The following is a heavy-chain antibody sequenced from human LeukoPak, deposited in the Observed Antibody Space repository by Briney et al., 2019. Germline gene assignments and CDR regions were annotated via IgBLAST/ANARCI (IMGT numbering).Heavy chain of an antibody. CDR1: GFTFSRNA. D-gene: IGHD2-15*01. V-gene: IGHV3-23*01. J-gene: IGHJ6*03. Sequence: GGSLRLSCAASGFTFSRNAMHWVRQAPGKGLEWVSAISGSGGTTYYADSVKGRFTISRDNSKNTLYLQMNSLRAEDTAVYYCAKDSLYCSGGSCLYYYYYMDVWGKGTTVTISS. CDR3: AKDSLYCSGGSCLYYYYYMDV. CDR2: ISGSGGTT.